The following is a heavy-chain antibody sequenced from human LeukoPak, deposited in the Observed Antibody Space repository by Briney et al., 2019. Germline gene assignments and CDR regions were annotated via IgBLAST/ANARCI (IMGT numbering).Heavy chain of an antibody. CDR1: GGTFSSYS. Sequence: GGSLRLSCAASGGTFSSYSMNWVRQAPGKGLEWVGDISSSRSTIYYADSVKVPFTISRDNAKNSLYLQMNSLRDEDTAVYYCASEDYYYYGMDVWGQGTTVTVSS. CDR3: ASEDYYYYGMDV. CDR2: ISSSRSTI. V-gene: IGHV3-48*02. J-gene: IGHJ6*02.